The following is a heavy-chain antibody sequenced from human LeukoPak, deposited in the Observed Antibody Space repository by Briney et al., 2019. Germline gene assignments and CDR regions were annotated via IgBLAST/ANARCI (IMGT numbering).Heavy chain of an antibody. J-gene: IGHJ4*02. CDR1: GFTFSSYS. CDR3: LVVVVAATPRLRPSYCDY. D-gene: IGHD2-15*01. Sequence: PGGSLRLSCAASGFTFSSYSMNWVRQAPGKGLEWVSSISSSSSYIYYADSVKGRFTISRDNAKNSLYLQMNSLRAEDTAVYYCLVVVVAATPRLRPSYCDYWGQGTLVTVSS. V-gene: IGHV3-21*01. CDR2: ISSSSSYI.